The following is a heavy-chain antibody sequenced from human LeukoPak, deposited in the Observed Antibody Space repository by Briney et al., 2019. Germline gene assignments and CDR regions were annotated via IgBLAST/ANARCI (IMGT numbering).Heavy chain of an antibody. CDR3: ATHRGYSYGTAEDFDY. J-gene: IGHJ4*02. CDR1: GFTFSHYW. CDR2: IKQDGSEK. D-gene: IGHD5-18*01. Sequence: PGGSLRLSCAASGFTFSHYWMSWVRQAPGKGLEWVANIKQDGSEKYYVYSVKGRFTISRDNAKNSLYLRMNSLRAEDTALYYCATHRGYSYGTAEDFDYWGQGTLVTVSS. V-gene: IGHV3-7*01.